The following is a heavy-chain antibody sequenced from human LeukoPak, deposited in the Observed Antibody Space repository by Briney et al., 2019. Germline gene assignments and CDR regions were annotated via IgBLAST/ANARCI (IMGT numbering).Heavy chain of an antibody. CDR1: GYNFATYW. Sequence: GESLKISCEGFGYNFATYWIGWVRQMPGKGLEWMAIIHTGNSDSKYSPSFQGQVTMSVDKSISTAYLQWSSLKASDTAMYYCAYSGSYYNPPFQYWGQGTLVTVSS. D-gene: IGHD3-10*01. V-gene: IGHV5-51*01. J-gene: IGHJ4*02. CDR2: IHTGNSDS. CDR3: AYSGSYYNPPFQY.